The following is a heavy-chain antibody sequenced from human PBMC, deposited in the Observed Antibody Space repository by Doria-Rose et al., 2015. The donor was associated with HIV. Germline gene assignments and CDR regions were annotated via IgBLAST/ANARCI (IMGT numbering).Heavy chain of an antibody. D-gene: IGHD3-10*01. V-gene: IGHV3-21*03. CDR3: ARGSPTSVPGIKGGGDY. CDR1: GFTFSSYS. Sequence: LRLSCAASGFTFSSYSMNWVRQAPGKGLEWVSSISSSSSYIYYADSVKGRFTISRDNAKNPLDLQMNSLRAEDTAVYYCARGSPTSVPGIKGGGDYWGQGTLVTVSS. J-gene: IGHJ4*02. CDR2: ISSSSSYI.